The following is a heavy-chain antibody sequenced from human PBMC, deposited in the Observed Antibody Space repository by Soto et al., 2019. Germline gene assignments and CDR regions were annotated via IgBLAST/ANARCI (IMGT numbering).Heavy chain of an antibody. CDR2: IIPIFGTA. CDR1: GGTFSSYA. CDR3: ARLIAAAGIPKNYGMDV. D-gene: IGHD6-13*01. Sequence: SVKVSCKASGGTFSSYAISWVRQAPGQGLEWMGGIIPIFGTANYAQKFQGRVTITADESTSTAYMELSSLRSEDTAVYYCARLIAAAGIPKNYGMDVWGQGTTVTVSS. V-gene: IGHV1-69*13. J-gene: IGHJ6*02.